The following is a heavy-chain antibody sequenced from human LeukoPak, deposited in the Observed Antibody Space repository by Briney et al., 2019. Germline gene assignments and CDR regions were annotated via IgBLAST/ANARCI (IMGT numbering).Heavy chain of an antibody. J-gene: IGHJ4*02. V-gene: IGHV5-10-1*01. D-gene: IGHD3-22*01. CDR3: ARFEMNYDSSGYPDY. CDR2: IDPSDSYT. Sequence: GESLQISCKGSGYSFTSYWISWVRQMPGKGLEWMGRIDPSDSYTNYSPSFQGHVTISADKSISTAYLQWSSLKASDTAMYYCARFEMNYDSSGYPDYWGQGTLVTVSS. CDR1: GYSFTSYW.